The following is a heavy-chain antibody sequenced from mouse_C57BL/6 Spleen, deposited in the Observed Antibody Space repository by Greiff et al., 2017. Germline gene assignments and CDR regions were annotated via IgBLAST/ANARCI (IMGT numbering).Heavy chain of an antibody. J-gene: IGHJ2*01. CDR3: ARVGKNEGYFDY. V-gene: IGHV1-52*01. Sequence: QVHVKQPGAELVRPGSSVKLSCKASGYTFTSYWMHWVKQRPIQGLEWIGNIDPSDSETHYNQKFKDKATLTVDKSSSTAYMQLSSLTSEDSAVYYCARVGKNEGYFDYWGQGTTLTVSS. CDR1: GYTFTSYW. CDR2: IDPSDSET.